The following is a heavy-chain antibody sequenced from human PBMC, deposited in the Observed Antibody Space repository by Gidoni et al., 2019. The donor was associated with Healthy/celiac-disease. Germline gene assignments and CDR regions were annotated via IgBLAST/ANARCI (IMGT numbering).Heavy chain of an antibody. Sequence: QVQLVESGGGVVQPGRSLRLSCAASGFTFSSDGMHWVREAQGKGLEWVEVRWYEGSNKYYADSVKGRFTISRDNSKNTLYLQMNSLRAEDTAVYYCARDADSSSHDAFDIWGQGTMVTVSS. J-gene: IGHJ3*02. D-gene: IGHD6-13*01. CDR2: RWYEGSNK. CDR1: GFTFSSDG. CDR3: ARDADSSSHDAFDI. V-gene: IGHV3-33*01.